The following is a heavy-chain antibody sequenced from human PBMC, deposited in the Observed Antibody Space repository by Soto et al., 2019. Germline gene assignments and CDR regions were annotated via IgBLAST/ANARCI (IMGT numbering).Heavy chain of an antibody. CDR2: IYNNGRT. V-gene: IGHV4-59*01. J-gene: IGHJ4*02. CDR3: ARARFCTSTSCYHCFDL. D-gene: IGHD2-2*01. CDR1: GGSISSSS. Sequence: PSETLSLTCTVSGGSISSSSWSWIRQPPGRGLEWIGYIYNNGRTDYSPSLKSRVTISVDTSKNHFSLKLSSVTPADTPVYYCARARFCTSTSCYHCFDLWGQGTLVTVSS.